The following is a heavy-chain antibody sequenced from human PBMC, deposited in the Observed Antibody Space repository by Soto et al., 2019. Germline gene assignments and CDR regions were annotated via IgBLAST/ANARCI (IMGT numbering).Heavy chain of an antibody. D-gene: IGHD2-21*01. Sequence: VSGGGLVKPGGFLRLSCAASGFTFNTYDMNWVRQAPGKGLEWVSSITASSAYIYYADSVRGRITISRDNAKNSLFLQMHSLRAEDTAVYYCVRSGTARLLRHSWFDTWGQGTLVTVSS. CDR1: GFTFNTYD. CDR3: VRSGTARLLRHSWFDT. V-gene: IGHV3-21*01. J-gene: IGHJ5*02. CDR2: ITASSAYI.